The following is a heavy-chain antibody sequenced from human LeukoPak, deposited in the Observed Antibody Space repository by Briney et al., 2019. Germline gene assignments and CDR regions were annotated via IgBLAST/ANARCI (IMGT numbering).Heavy chain of an antibody. V-gene: IGHV5-51*01. CDR1: GYSFTSYW. CDR2: IYPGDSDT. Sequence: GASLKISSKGSGYSFTSYWIGWVRQTPGKVLVWVVIIYPGDSDTRYSPSFQGQVTISADKSISTAYLQWSSLKASDTAMYYCARLVDTAMVSYGMDVWGQGTTVTVSS. CDR3: ARLVDTAMVSYGMDV. J-gene: IGHJ6*02. D-gene: IGHD5-18*01.